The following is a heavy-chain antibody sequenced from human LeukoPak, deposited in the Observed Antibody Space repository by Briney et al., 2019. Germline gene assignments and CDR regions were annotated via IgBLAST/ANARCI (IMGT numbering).Heavy chain of an antibody. J-gene: IGHJ4*02. D-gene: IGHD3-22*01. V-gene: IGHV1-69*04. CDR3: ARDPSGGGYFDY. CDR1: GGTFSSYT. CDR2: IIPILGIA. Sequence: SVKVSFKASGGTFSSYTISWVRQAPGQGLEWMGRIIPILGIANYAQKFQGRVTITADKSTSTAYMELSSLRSEDTAVYYCARDPSGGGYFDYWGQGTLVTISS.